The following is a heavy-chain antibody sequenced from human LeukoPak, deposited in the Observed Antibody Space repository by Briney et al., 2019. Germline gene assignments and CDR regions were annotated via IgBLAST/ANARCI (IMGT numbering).Heavy chain of an antibody. D-gene: IGHD4-17*01. CDR3: AKTPYGDYYDS. J-gene: IGHJ4*02. V-gene: IGHV1-2*02. CDR1: GYTFTSYY. Sequence: GASVKVSCKASGYTFTSYYIHWLRQAHGQGLEWMGWINPNTGGTKFAQKFQGRLTLTRDTSINTAYMELNSLKSDDTAIYYCAKTPYGDYYDSWGQGTLVTVSS. CDR2: INPNTGGT.